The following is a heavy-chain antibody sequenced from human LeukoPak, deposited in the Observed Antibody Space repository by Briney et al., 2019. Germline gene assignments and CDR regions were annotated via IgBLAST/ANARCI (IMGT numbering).Heavy chain of an antibody. CDR2: IYHSGST. Sequence: PSQTLSLTCTVSGGSISSGGYYWSWIRQPPGKGLEWIGYIYHSGSTYYNPSLKSRVTISADRSKNQFSLKLSSVTAADTAVYYCARSPGSPYGSGRAFDYWGQGTLVTVSS. CDR1: GGSISSGGYY. CDR3: ARSPGSPYGSGRAFDY. V-gene: IGHV4-30-2*01. J-gene: IGHJ4*02. D-gene: IGHD3-10*01.